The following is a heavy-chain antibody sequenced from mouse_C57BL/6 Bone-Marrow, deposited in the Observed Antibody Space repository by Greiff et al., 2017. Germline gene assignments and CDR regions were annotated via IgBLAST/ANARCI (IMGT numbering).Heavy chain of an antibody. CDR1: GYAFSSSW. J-gene: IGHJ2*01. V-gene: IGHV1-82*01. CDR2: IYPGDGDT. D-gene: IGHD1-1*01. CDR3: ARSRTTVELDY. Sequence: QVQLQQSGPELVKPGASVKISCKASGYAFSSSWMNWVKQRPGKGLEWIGRIYPGDGDTNYNGKFKGKATLTADKSSSPAYMQLSSLTSEDSAVYFCARSRTTVELDYWGQGTTLTVSS.